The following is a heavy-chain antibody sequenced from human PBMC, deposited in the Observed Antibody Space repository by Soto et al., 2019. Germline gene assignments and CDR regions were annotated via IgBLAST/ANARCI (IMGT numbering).Heavy chain of an antibody. J-gene: IGHJ4*02. Sequence: QLQLQESGPGLVKPSETLSLTCTVSGGSISSSSYYWGWIRQPPGKGLEWIGSIYYSGSTYYNPSLKSRVTISVDTSKNQFSLKLSSVTAADTAVYYCARQARYCSGGSCYHLDYWGQGTLVTVSS. CDR2: IYYSGST. CDR1: GGSISSSSYY. D-gene: IGHD2-15*01. CDR3: ARQARYCSGGSCYHLDY. V-gene: IGHV4-39*01.